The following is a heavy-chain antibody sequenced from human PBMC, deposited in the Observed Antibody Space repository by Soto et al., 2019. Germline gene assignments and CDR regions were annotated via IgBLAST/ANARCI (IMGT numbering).Heavy chain of an antibody. V-gene: IGHV4-61*01. CDR1: SGSVSSHSYY. Sequence: PSETLSLTCTVSSGSVSSHSYYWSWIRQPPGKGLERIGYIYYSGSTYYNPSIKSQVTISVDTSKNQFSLKLRSVTAADTAVYYCARTYCSSASCYGLYYFGIDVWGQGTTVTVSS. D-gene: IGHD2-2*01. J-gene: IGHJ6*02. CDR3: ARTYCSSASCYGLYYFGIDV. CDR2: IYYSGST.